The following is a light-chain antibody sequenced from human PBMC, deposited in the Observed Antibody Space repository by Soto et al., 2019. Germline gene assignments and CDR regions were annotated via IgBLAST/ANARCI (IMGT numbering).Light chain of an antibody. CDR3: SSYAGSNKLV. Sequence: QSALTQPPSASESPGQSVTISCTGTSSDVGTFNYVSWYQQHPDKAPKLMIYEVTQRPSGVPDRFSGSKSGNTASLTVSGLQAEDEADYYCSSYAGSNKLVFGGGTKVTVL. J-gene: IGLJ3*02. CDR2: EVT. V-gene: IGLV2-8*01. CDR1: SSDVGTFNY.